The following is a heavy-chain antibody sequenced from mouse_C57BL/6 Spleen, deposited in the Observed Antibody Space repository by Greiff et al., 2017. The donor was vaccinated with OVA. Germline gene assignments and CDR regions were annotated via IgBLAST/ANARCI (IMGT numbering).Heavy chain of an antibody. CDR1: GFPFTAYY. CDR2: IRNKANGYTT. V-gene: IGHV7-3*01. J-gene: IGHJ3*01. CDR3: ARSLDYYGSSSFAY. D-gene: IGHD1-1*01. Sequence: EVKVVESGGGLVQPGGSLSLSCAASGFPFTAYYLSWVRQPPGKALAWLGFIRNKANGYTTEYSASVKGRFTISRDKSQSILYLQMNALRSEYSATDYCARSLDYYGSSSFAYWGQGTLVTVSA.